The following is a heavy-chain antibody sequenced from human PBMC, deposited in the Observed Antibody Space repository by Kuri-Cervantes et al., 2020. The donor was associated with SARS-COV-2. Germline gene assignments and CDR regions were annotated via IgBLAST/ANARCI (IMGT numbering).Heavy chain of an antibody. D-gene: IGHD1-26*01. Sequence: ASVKVSCKASGYTFTGYYMHWVRQAPGQGLEWMGWINPNSGGTNYAQKFQGRVTMTRDTSISTAYMELSRLRSDDTAVYYCAAGIVGDTHAFDIWGQGTMVTAS. CDR1: GYTFTGYY. J-gene: IGHJ3*02. V-gene: IGHV1-2*02. CDR2: INPNSGGT. CDR3: AAGIVGDTHAFDI.